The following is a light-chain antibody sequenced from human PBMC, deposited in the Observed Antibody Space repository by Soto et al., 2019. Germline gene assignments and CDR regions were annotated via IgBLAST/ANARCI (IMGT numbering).Light chain of an antibody. Sequence: IVMTQSPATLSVSPGERATLSCRASQSVSSNLAWYQQKPGQAPRLLIYGASTRATGIPARFSGSGSGTEFTLTISSLQSEDFAVYYCQQYSNWPRTFGQGTKV. J-gene: IGKJ1*01. CDR3: QQYSNWPRT. CDR2: GAS. V-gene: IGKV3-15*01. CDR1: QSVSSN.